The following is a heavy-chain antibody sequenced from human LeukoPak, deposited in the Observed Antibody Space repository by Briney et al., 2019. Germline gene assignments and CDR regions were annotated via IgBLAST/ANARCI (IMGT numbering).Heavy chain of an antibody. Sequence: GGSLRLSCAASGFTFSDFYMSWIRQAPGKGLESVSYISGSGSNTNYADSVKGRFTISRDNAKNSLYLQMNSLRAEDTAIYYCAKPSGILLITNPQSWGQGTLVTVSS. V-gene: IGHV3-11*03. J-gene: IGHJ5*02. CDR2: ISGSGSNT. CDR1: GFTFSDFY. D-gene: IGHD1-26*01. CDR3: AKPSGILLITNPQS.